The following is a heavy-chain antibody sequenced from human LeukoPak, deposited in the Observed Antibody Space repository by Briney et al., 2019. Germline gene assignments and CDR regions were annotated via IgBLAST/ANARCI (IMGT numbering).Heavy chain of an antibody. J-gene: IGHJ4*02. Sequence: ASVKVSCKASGYTFTNSDINWVRQAPGQGLEWMGGFDPEDGETIYAQKFQGRVTMTEDTSTDTAYMELSSLRSGDTAVYYCATWVPPVYYDSSGYYSQFDYWGQGTLVTVSS. CDR2: FDPEDGET. D-gene: IGHD3-22*01. V-gene: IGHV1-24*01. CDR3: ATWVPPVYYDSSGYYSQFDY. CDR1: GYTFTNSD.